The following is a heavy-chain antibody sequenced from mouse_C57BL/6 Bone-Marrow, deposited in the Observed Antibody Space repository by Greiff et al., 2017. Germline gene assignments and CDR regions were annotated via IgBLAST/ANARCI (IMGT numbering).Heavy chain of an antibody. Sequence: VKLQQSGAELVKPGASVKLSCKASGYTFTSYWMHWVKQRPGQGLEWIGMIHPNSGSTNYNEKFKSEATLTVDKSSSTAYMQLSSLTSEDSAVYYCARGNYVGFAYWGQGTLVTVSA. CDR1: GYTFTSYW. CDR3: ARGNYVGFAY. J-gene: IGHJ3*01. V-gene: IGHV1-64*01. D-gene: IGHD2-1*01. CDR2: IHPNSGST.